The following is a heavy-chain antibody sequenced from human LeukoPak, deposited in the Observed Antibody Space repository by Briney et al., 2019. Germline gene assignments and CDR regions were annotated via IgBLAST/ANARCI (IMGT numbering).Heavy chain of an antibody. V-gene: IGHV1-2*04. J-gene: IGHJ6*04. CDR2: INPNSGGT. CDR1: GYTFTGYY. Sequence: GASVKVSCKAPGYTFTGYYMHWVRQAPGQGLEWMGWINPNSGGTNYAQKFQGWVTMTRDTSISTAYMELSRLRSDDTAVYYCARDLGAAAVYGMDVWGKGTTVTVSS. D-gene: IGHD6-13*01. CDR3: ARDLGAAAVYGMDV.